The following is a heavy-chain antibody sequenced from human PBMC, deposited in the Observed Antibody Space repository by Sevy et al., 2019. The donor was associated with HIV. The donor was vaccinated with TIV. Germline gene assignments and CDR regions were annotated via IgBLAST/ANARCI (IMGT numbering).Heavy chain of an antibody. CDR3: AKVPSLQLVLDY. J-gene: IGHJ4*02. CDR2: ISFDGSKK. V-gene: IGHV3-30*18. CDR1: GFIFSTYG. D-gene: IGHD6-6*01. Sequence: GGSLRLSCAASGFIFSTYGMHWVRQAPGKGLEWVALISFDGSKKYYADSVKGRFTIARDNSKNTLYLEMSSLRAEDTAVYYCAKVPSLQLVLDYWGQGTLVTVSS.